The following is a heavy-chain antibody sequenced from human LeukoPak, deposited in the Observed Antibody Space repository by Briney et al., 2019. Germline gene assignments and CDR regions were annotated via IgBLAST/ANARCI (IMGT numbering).Heavy chain of an antibody. CDR1: GGSISSYY. Sequence: SETLSLTCTVSGGSISSYYWSWIRQPPGKGLKWIGYIYYSGSTNYNPSLKSRVTISVDTSKNQFSLKLSSVTAADTAVYYCADAYCSGGSCYSVYWGQGTLVTVSS. CDR3: ADAYCSGGSCYSVY. D-gene: IGHD2-15*01. CDR2: IYYSGST. V-gene: IGHV4-59*01. J-gene: IGHJ4*02.